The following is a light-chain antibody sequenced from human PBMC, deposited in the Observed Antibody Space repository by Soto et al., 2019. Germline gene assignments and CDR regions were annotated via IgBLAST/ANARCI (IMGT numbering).Light chain of an antibody. CDR3: QHYGSSPQT. CDR1: QSVSSN. CDR2: DAS. J-gene: IGKJ1*01. Sequence: DIVMTQSPATLSVSPGERATLSSRASQSVSSNFAWYQQKPGQGPRLLFYDASSRATGIPDRFSGSGSGTDFTLTVSRLEPEDFAVYYCQHYGSSPQTFGQGTKVDIK. V-gene: IGKV3-20*01.